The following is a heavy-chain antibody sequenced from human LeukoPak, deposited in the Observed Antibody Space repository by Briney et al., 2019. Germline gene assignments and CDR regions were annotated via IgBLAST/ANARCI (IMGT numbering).Heavy chain of an antibody. CDR1: GGSFSSSSYY. D-gene: IGHD2-2*01. CDR2: FYYDGST. CDR3: V. J-gene: IGHJ3*01. V-gene: IGHV4-39*01. Sequence: SETLSLTCTVSGGSFSSSSYYWASIRRPPGKGLEWIGSFYYDGSTYYNPSLKSRVTVSVDTSKNQFSLRLTSVSAADTAFYMPVWGQGTLVTVSS.